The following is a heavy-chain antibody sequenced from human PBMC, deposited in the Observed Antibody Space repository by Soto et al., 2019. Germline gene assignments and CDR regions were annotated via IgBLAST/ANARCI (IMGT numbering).Heavy chain of an antibody. D-gene: IGHD2-21*01. Sequence: QVQLVQSGAEEKKPGASVKVSCKASGYTFSNYGINWVRQAPGQGLEWLGWVSAFNGERRYAQKVQHRVTMTTDTSTTTAYMELTSLRSDDTAVYYCARGTSIPASGDYWGQGTLVTVSS. CDR2: VSAFNGER. J-gene: IGHJ4*02. V-gene: IGHV1-18*04. CDR1: GYTFSNYG. CDR3: ARGTSIPASGDY.